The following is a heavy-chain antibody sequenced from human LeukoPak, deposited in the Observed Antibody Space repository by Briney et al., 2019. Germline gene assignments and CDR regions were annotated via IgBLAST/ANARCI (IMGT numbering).Heavy chain of an antibody. CDR1: GGSISSYY. J-gene: IGHJ5*02. V-gene: IGHV4-4*07. Sequence: SETLSLTCTVSGGSISSYYWSWIRQPAGKGLEWIGRIYTSGSTNYNPSLKSRVTMSVDTSKNQFSLKLSSVTAADTAVYYCARGILELRPGSWFDPWGQGTPVTVSS. D-gene: IGHD1-7*01. CDR2: IYTSGST. CDR3: ARGILELRPGSWFDP.